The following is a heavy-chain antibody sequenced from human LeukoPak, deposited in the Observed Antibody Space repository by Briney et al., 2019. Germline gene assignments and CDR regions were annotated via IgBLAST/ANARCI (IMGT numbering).Heavy chain of an antibody. CDR2: IYYSGTT. CDR3: ATHRRSGSGGSENAFEI. V-gene: IGHV4-39*01. CDR1: GGSISSSYY. J-gene: IGHJ3*02. Sequence: SETLSLTCTVSGGSISSSYYWGWIRQPPGKGLEWIGSIYYSGTTYYNPSLKSRVTISGDTSKNQFSLKLNSVTAADTAIYYCATHRRSGSGGSENAFEIWGQGTMVTVSS. D-gene: IGHD5-12*01.